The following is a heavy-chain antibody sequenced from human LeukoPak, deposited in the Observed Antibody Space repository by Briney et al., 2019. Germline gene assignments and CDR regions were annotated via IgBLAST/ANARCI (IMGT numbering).Heavy chain of an antibody. V-gene: IGHV6-1*01. CDR2: IYYRSKWKN. CDR3: ASSQISLAVAGGIGFYFDS. CDR1: GDSVSNDRAA. D-gene: IGHD6-19*01. J-gene: IGHJ4*02. Sequence: SQTLSLTCAISGDSVSNDRAAWHWIRQSPSRGLEWLGRIYYRSKWKNDYPLSVKGRISVDADTSKNQFSLHLNSVTPEDTAVYYCASSQISLAVAGGIGFYFDSWGQGTLVTVSS.